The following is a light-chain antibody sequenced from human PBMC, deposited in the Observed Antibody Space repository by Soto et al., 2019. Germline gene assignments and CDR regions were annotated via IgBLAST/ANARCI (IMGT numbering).Light chain of an antibody. V-gene: IGKV3-15*01. CDR1: QSVSSN. J-gene: IGKJ4*01. CDR3: QQYNNWPLT. CDR2: GAS. Sequence: EIVMTQSPATLSVSPGERATLSCRASQSVSSNLAWYQQKPGQPPRLLIYGASTRATGFPARFSGRGSGTEFTLTISSLQSEDFAVYYCQQYNNWPLTFGGGTTVEIK.